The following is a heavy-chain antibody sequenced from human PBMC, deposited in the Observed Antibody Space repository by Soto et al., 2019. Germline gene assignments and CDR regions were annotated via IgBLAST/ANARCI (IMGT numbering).Heavy chain of an antibody. V-gene: IGHV1-18*01. Sequence: QVQLVQSGAEVRKPGASVKVSCKTSGYTFTNYGISWVRQAPGQGLEWMGWISAYNGNTNYARKLQGRVTMTTDTCTSTASMGLRSLISYDTALYYCARAGVGGIRVLTARPEDFWGQGTLVTVSS. D-gene: IGHD6-6*01. J-gene: IGHJ4*02. CDR3: ARAGVGGIRVLTARPEDF. CDR2: ISAYNGNT. CDR1: GYTFTNYG.